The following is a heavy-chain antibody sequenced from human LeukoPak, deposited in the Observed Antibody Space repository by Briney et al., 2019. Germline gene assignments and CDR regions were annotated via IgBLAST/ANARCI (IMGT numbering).Heavy chain of an antibody. J-gene: IGHJ4*02. D-gene: IGHD3-9*01. CDR3: ARGATPYYDILTGYYGEAYYFDY. Sequence: ASVKVSCKASGYTFTSYGISWVRQAPGQGLEWMGWISAYNGNTNYAQKLQGRVTMTTDTSTSTAYMELRSLRSDDTAVYYCARGATPYYDILTGYYGEAYYFDYWGQGTLVTVSS. CDR2: ISAYNGNT. V-gene: IGHV1-18*01. CDR1: GYTFTSYG.